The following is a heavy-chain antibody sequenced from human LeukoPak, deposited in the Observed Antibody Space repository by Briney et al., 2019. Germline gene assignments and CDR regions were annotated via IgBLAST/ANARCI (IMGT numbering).Heavy chain of an antibody. J-gene: IGHJ4*02. CDR3: ATGNSSGWLFDY. CDR1: GYTFTSYD. CDR2: FDPEDGET. V-gene: IGHV1-24*01. D-gene: IGHD6-19*01. Sequence: ASVKVSCKASGYTFTSYDINWVRQAPGKGLEWMGGFDPEDGETIYAQKFQGRVTMTEDTSTDTAYMELSSLRSEDTAVYYCATGNSSGWLFDYWGQGTLVTVSS.